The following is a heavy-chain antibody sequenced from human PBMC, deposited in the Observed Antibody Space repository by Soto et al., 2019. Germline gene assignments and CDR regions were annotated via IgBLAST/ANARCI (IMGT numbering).Heavy chain of an antibody. CDR2: IYYSGST. CDR1: GCSISSSSYY. D-gene: IGHD1-26*01. V-gene: IGHV4-39*01. Sequence: SETLSLTCPFSGCSISSSSYYLGWIRPPPGKGLEWTGSIYYSGSTYYNPSLKSRVTISVDTSKNQFSLKLSSVTAADTAVYYCATHLVGATHPRFDYWGQGTLVTFSS. J-gene: IGHJ4*02. CDR3: ATHLVGATHPRFDY.